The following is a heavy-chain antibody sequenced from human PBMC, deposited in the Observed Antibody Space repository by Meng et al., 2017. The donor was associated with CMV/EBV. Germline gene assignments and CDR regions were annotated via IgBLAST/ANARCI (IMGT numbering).Heavy chain of an antibody. V-gene: IGHV3-21*01. Sequence: GSLKISCAASGFNFKTFTMNWVRQAPGKGLEWVSSISGGSHYIYYADSLKGRFTISRDNAKNSLYLRMNGLRVEDTAVYYCARDQEDTRELLPIHKGMDVWGQGTTVTVSS. CDR3: ARDQEDTRELLPIHKGMDV. CDR2: ISGGSHYI. D-gene: IGHD1-7*01. J-gene: IGHJ6*02. CDR1: GFNFKTFT.